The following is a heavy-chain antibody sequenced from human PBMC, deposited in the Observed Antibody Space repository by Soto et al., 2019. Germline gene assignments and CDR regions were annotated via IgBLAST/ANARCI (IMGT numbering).Heavy chain of an antibody. CDR3: ARGVGSYYFDY. V-gene: IGHV3-21*01. CDR2: ISSSSTYI. J-gene: IGHJ4*02. Sequence: EVQLVESGGGLVKPGGSLRLSCAASGFTFSTYSINWVRQAPGKGLEWVSSISSSSTYIYYADSEKGRFTISRDNAKSSLYLQMNSLRAEDTAVYYCARGVGSYYFDYWGQGTLVTVSS. CDR1: GFTFSTYS. D-gene: IGHD3-16*01.